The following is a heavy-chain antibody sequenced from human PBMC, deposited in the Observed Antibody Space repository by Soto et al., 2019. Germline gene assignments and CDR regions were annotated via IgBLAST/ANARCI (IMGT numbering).Heavy chain of an antibody. CDR2: ISSSTSTI. CDR1: GFTFSPYS. D-gene: IGHD1-1*01. V-gene: IGHV3-48*02. J-gene: IGHJ6*02. Sequence: EVQLVESGGGLVQPGGSLRLSCAASGFTFSPYSMNWVRQALGKGLEWVSYISSSTSTIYYADSVKGPFTISRDNAKHSLYLHMNRQGDEDAFAYYCAKVGTWYAMDVWGQGTTVTVS. CDR3: AKVGTWYAMDV.